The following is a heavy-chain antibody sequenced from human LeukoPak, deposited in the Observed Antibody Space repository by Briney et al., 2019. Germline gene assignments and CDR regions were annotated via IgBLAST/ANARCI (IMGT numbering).Heavy chain of an antibody. Sequence: PSETLSLTCTVSGASIGLYYWSWIRQPAGKGLEWIGRIYTSGTSNYSPSLKSRVTMSLDLSKNQLSLKLNSETAADTAVYYCARDRAVPHYYYGMDVWGQGTTVTVSS. CDR1: GASIGLYY. J-gene: IGHJ6*02. D-gene: IGHD6-19*01. V-gene: IGHV4-4*07. CDR3: ARDRAVPHYYYGMDV. CDR2: IYTSGTS.